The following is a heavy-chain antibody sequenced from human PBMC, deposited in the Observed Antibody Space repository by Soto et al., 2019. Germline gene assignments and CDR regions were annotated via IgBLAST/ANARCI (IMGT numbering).Heavy chain of an antibody. D-gene: IGHD6-6*01. Sequence: GGSLRLSCAASGFTVSSNYMSWVRQAPGKGLEWVSVIYSGGSTYYADSGKGRFTISRDNSKNRLYLQMNTLRAEDTAVYYCARYGGSSFSDYYFDYWGQGTLVTVSS. CDR1: GFTVSSNY. J-gene: IGHJ4*02. V-gene: IGHV3-66*01. CDR2: IYSGGST. CDR3: ARYGGSSFSDYYFDY.